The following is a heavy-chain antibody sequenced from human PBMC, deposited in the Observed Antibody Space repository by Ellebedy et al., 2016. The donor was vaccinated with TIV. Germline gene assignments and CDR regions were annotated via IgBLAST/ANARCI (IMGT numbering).Heavy chain of an antibody. J-gene: IGHJ4*02. D-gene: IGHD6-19*01. CDR1: GFTFSISG. V-gene: IGHV3-21*04. CDR3: AKTRYGSGWYYFAY. Sequence: GESLKISXAASGFTFSISGMTWVRQRPGKGLEWVATVSRGREAYYADPFKGRFFISRDNSRNSLFLQMNSLRVEDTAVYYCAKTRYGSGWYYFAYWGQGALVTVSS. CDR2: VSRGREA.